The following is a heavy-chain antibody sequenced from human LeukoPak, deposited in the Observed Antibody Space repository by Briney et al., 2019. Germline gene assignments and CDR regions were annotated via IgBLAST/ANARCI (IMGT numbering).Heavy chain of an antibody. Sequence: GSLRLSCAAPGFTFSDYAMSWVRQPPGKGLEWIGEINHSGSTNYNPSLKSRVTISVDTSKNQFSLKLSSVTAADTAVYYCARGIFYDFWSGPPPDWFDPWGQGTLVTVSS. V-gene: IGHV4-34*01. CDR1: GFTFSDYA. CDR2: INHSGST. CDR3: ARGIFYDFWSGPPPDWFDP. D-gene: IGHD3-3*01. J-gene: IGHJ5*02.